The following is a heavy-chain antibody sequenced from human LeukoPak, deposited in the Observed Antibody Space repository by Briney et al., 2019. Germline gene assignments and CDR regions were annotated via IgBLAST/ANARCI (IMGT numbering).Heavy chain of an antibody. CDR1: GGSISSGGYY. CDR3: ARDRDGDYSYGPGPFDP. D-gene: IGHD4-17*01. Sequence: SQTLSLTCTVSGGSISSGGYYWSWIRQHPGKGLEWIGYIYYSGSTYYNPSLKSRVTISVDTSKNQFSLKLSSVTAADTAVYYCARDRDGDYSYGPGPFDPWGQGTLVTLSS. V-gene: IGHV4-31*03. CDR2: IYYSGST. J-gene: IGHJ5*02.